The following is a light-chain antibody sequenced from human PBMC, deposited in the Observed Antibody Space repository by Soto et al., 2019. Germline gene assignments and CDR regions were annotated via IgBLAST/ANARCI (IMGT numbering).Light chain of an antibody. CDR1: SRDVGGYNY. J-gene: IGLJ1*01. Sequence: QSARTQPASGSGAPGQSITIFCNGTSRDVGGYNYVSWYQQHPGKAPKLMIYDVTNRPSGVSNRFSGSKSGNTASLTISGLQAEDEADYYCSSYTSSSTYVFGTGTKVTVL. CDR3: SSYTSSSTYV. CDR2: DVT. V-gene: IGLV2-14*01.